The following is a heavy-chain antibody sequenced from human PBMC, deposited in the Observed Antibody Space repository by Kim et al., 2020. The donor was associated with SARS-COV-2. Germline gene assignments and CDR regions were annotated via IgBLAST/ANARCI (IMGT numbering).Heavy chain of an antibody. D-gene: IGHD6-19*01. Sequence: SQTLSLTCAISGDSVSSNSAAWNWIRQYPSRGLEWLGRTYYRSKWYNDYALSVKSRVTINPDTSKNHFSLQLNSVTPEDTAVYYCAREGWLVGFDYWGQGTLVTVSS. J-gene: IGHJ4*02. CDR3: AREGWLVGFDY. CDR2: TYYRSKWYN. CDR1: GDSVSSNSAA. V-gene: IGHV6-1*01.